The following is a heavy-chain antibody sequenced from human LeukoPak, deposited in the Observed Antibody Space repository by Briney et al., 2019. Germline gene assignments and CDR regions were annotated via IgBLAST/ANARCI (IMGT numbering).Heavy chain of an antibody. CDR1: GFTLSNYA. D-gene: IGHD4-17*01. CDR2: ISTSGGTT. V-gene: IGHV3-64D*06. Sequence: PGGSLRLSCSASGFTLSNYAMHWVRQAPGKGLEYVSAISTSGGTTYYADSVKGRFTISRDNPKNTLYLQMSSLRAEDTAVYYCVKDLGYGDGLWASPFDYWGQGTLVTVSS. J-gene: IGHJ4*02. CDR3: VKDLGYGDGLWASPFDY.